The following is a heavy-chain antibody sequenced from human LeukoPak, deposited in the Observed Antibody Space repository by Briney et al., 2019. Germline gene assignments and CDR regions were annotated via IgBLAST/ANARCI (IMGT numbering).Heavy chain of an antibody. CDR2: TYSGGST. V-gene: IGHV3-66*01. Sequence: GGSLRLSCAASGFTVSSNSMSWVRQAPGKGLEWVSVTYSGGSTFYADSVKGRFTISRDNAKNSLYLQMNSLRAEDTAVYYCARGDSSGYRSSFDYWGQGTLVTVSS. CDR1: GFTVSSNS. D-gene: IGHD3-22*01. J-gene: IGHJ4*02. CDR3: ARGDSSGYRSSFDY.